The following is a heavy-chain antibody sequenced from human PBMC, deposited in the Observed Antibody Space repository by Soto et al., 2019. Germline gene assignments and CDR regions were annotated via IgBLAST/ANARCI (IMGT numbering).Heavy chain of an antibody. Sequence: LRLSCAASGFTFSSYGMHWVRQAPGKGPEWVAVIWYDGSNKYYADSVKGRFTISRDNSKNTLYLQMDSLRAEDTAVYYCARDYSGSSHPFDYWGQGTLVTVSS. V-gene: IGHV3-33*01. D-gene: IGHD1-26*01. CDR1: GFTFSSYG. CDR3: ARDYSGSSHPFDY. CDR2: IWYDGSNK. J-gene: IGHJ4*02.